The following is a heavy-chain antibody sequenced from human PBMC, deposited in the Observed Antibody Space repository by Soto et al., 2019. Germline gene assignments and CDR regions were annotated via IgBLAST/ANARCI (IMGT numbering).Heavy chain of an antibody. V-gene: IGHV3-33*01. D-gene: IGHD3-10*01. CDR2: IWYDGSNK. CDR3: AREGGITMVRGAVPFDY. J-gene: IGHJ4*02. Sequence: QVQLVESGGGVVQPGRSLRLSCAASGFTFSSYGMHWVRQAPGKGLEWVAVIWYDGSNKYYADSVKGRFTISRDNSKNTLYLQMNSLRAEDTAVYYCAREGGITMVRGAVPFDYWGQGTLVTVSS. CDR1: GFTFSSYG.